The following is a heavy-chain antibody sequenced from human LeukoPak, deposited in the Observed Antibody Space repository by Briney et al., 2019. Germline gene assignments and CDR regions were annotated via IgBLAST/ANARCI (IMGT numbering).Heavy chain of an antibody. Sequence: PGGSLRLSCAASGFTFSSFWMSWVRQPPGRGLEWIGNIFYSGNTYYSPSLKSRVTISVDTLKNHFSLRLTSVTAADTAVYYCARAPPVVVDPHYYYYGMDVWGQGTTVTVSS. V-gene: IGHV4-4*02. CDR3: ARAPPVVVDPHYYYYGMDV. CDR1: GFTFSSFW. CDR2: IFYSGNT. D-gene: IGHD3-22*01. J-gene: IGHJ6*02.